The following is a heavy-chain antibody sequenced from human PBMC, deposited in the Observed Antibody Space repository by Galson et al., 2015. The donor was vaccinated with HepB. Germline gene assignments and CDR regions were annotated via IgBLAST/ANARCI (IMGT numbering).Heavy chain of an antibody. CDR2: ISAYNGNT. CDR1: GYTFTSYG. CDR3: AILTEYFDWLPGPAPRGFDY. Sequence: SVKVSCKASGYTFTSYGISWVRQAPGQGLEWMGWISAYNGNTNYAQKLQGRVTMTTDTSTSTAYMELRSLRSDDTAVYYCAILTEYFDWLPGPAPRGFDYWGQGTLVTVSS. D-gene: IGHD3-9*01. J-gene: IGHJ4*02. V-gene: IGHV1-18*01.